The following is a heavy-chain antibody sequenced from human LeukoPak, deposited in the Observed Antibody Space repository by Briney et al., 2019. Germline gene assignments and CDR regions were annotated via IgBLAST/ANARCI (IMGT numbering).Heavy chain of an antibody. CDR2: ITTSTGNP. CDR1: GYTFTSYG. D-gene: IGHD6-19*01. J-gene: IGHJ5*01. Sequence: ASVKVSCKAFGYTFTSYGISWVRQAPGQGLEWMGWITTSTGNPTYAQGFTGRFVFSSDTSVSTAYLQISSLRAEDTAVYYCARDPYAPPSSDLQRFDSWGQGTLVTVSS. CDR3: ARDPYAPPSSDLQRFDS. V-gene: IGHV7-4-1*02.